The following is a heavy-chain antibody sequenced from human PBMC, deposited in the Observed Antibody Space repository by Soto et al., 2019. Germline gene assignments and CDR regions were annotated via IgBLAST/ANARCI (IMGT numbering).Heavy chain of an antibody. V-gene: IGHV5-51*01. CDR1: GYSFTSYW. CDR2: IYPGDSDT. D-gene: IGHD2-2*01. J-gene: IGHJ5*02. CDR3: ARTYCSSTSCSNWFDP. Sequence: PGESLKISCKGSGYSFTSYWIGWVRQMPGKGLEWMGIIYPGDSDTRYSPSFQGQVTISADKSISTAYLQWSSLKASDTALYYCARTYCSSTSCSNWFDPSGQGTLVTVST.